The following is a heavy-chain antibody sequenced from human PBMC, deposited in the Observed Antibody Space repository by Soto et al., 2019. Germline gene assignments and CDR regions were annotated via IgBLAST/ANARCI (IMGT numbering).Heavy chain of an antibody. Sequence: GASVKVSCKASGYTFTGYYMHWVRQAPGQGLEWMGWINPNSGGTNYAQKFQGWVTMTRDTSISTAYMELSRLRSDDTAVYYCARDHEYCSGGSCPRGWFDPWGQGTLVTVSS. V-gene: IGHV1-2*04. J-gene: IGHJ5*02. CDR1: GYTFTGYY. CDR2: INPNSGGT. CDR3: ARDHEYCSGGSCPRGWFDP. D-gene: IGHD2-15*01.